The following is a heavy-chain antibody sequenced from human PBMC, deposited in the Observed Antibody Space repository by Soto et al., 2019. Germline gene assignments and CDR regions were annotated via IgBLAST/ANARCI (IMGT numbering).Heavy chain of an antibody. CDR1: GFTFSSYS. V-gene: IGHV3-48*01. CDR3: ASIWGDPDY. D-gene: IGHD3-16*01. CDR2: ISSSSSTI. J-gene: IGHJ4*02. Sequence: GGSLRLSCAASGFTFSSYSMNWVRQAPGKGLEWVSYISSSSSTIYYADSVKGRFTISRDNAKNSLYLQMNSLRAEDTAVYYCASIWGDPDYWGQGTLVTVSS.